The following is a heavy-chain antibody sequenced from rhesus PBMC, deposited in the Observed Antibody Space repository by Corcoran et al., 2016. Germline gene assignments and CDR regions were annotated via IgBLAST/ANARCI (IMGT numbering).Heavy chain of an antibody. D-gene: IGHD6-25*01. CDR1: GYSISGYY. CDR2: ITYSGST. CDR3: VRNSGSWIFDY. V-gene: IGHV4-122*02. Sequence: QLQLQESGPGLVKPSETLSLTCAVSGYSISGYYWSWIRQAPGKGLEWIGYITYSGSTSYNPSLNSRVTISRDTSKNQFSLKLSSVTAADTAVYYCVRNSGSWIFDYWGQGVLVTVSS. J-gene: IGHJ4*01.